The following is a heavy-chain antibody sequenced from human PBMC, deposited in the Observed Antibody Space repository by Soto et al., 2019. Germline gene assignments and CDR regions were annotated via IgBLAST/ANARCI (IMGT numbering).Heavy chain of an antibody. D-gene: IGHD3-10*01. J-gene: IGHJ4*02. CDR2: VNPILSMS. CDR3: ATSYGSGYRAFDY. Sequence: QVQLVQSGAEVKRPGSSVKVSCKASGDTFSFYSINWVRQAPGLGLEWMGRVNPILSMSNYAQRFQGRVTMTADKSPSTAYMEVSGLRSEDTAMYYCATSYGSGYRAFDYWGQGALVTVSS. V-gene: IGHV1-69*04. CDR1: GDTFSFYS.